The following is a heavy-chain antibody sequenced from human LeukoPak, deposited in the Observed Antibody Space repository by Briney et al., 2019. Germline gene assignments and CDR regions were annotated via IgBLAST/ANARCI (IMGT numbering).Heavy chain of an antibody. D-gene: IGHD2-2*01. CDR3: AKDQQVGAAAYYFDS. CDR1: GFTFSRYG. Sequence: GGSLRLSCAASGFTFSRYGLHWVRQAPGKGLEWVTVIASDGKDKKYADSVKGRFTISRDNSKSTLYLQMNSLRAEDTGVYYCAKDQQVGAAAYYFDSWGQGTLVTVSS. J-gene: IGHJ4*02. CDR2: IASDGKDK. V-gene: IGHV3-30*18.